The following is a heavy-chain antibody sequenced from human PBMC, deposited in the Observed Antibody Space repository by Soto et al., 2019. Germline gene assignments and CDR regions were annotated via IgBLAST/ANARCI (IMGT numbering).Heavy chain of an antibody. CDR1: GYAITVYY. CDR2: IKPGGGDT. D-gene: IGHD2-2*01. V-gene: IGHV1-46*03. J-gene: IGHJ4*02. CDR3: ARAPWLCTTTSCYGDS. Sequence: ASVKVSCKASGYAITVYYMHWVRQAPGQGLEWMGIIKPGGGDTTYAQKFQGRVTMTRGTSTSTVYMELSSLRSEDTAVYYCARAPWLCTTTSCYGDSWGQGTLVTVSS.